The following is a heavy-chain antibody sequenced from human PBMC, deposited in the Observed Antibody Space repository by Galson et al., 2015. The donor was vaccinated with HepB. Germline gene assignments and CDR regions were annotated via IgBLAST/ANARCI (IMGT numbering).Heavy chain of an antibody. CDR1: GFIFSSYG. V-gene: IGHV3-30*18. CDR2: ISYDGSNK. J-gene: IGHJ2*01. CDR3: AKDRAARLLWGTEWYFDL. Sequence: SLRLSCAAAGFIFSSYGIHWVRQAPGKGLEWVAVISYDGSNKNDADSVKGRFTISRDNSKNTLYLQMNSRRAEDTDVYNCAKDRAARLLWGTEWYFDLWGRGTLVTVS. D-gene: IGHD2-2*01.